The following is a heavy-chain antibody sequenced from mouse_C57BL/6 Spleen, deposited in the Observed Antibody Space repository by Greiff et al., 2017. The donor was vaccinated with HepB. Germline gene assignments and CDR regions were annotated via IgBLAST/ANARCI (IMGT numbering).Heavy chain of an antibody. CDR1: GFSLTSYG. CDR3: ARSYDEAWFAY. J-gene: IGHJ3*01. Sequence: QVQLKQSGPGLVQPSQSLSITCTVSGFSLTSYGVHWVRQSPGKGLEWLGVIWRGGSTDYNAAFMSRLRITKDNSKRQVFFKMNSLQADDTAIYDCARSYDEAWFAYWGQGTLVTVSA. D-gene: IGHD2-12*01. CDR2: IWRGGST. V-gene: IGHV2-5*01.